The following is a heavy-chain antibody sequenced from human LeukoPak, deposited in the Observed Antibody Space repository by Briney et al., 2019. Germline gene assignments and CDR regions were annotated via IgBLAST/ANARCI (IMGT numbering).Heavy chain of an antibody. CDR1: GYTFSNYN. D-gene: IGHD4-17*01. CDR2: VNPSGDST. V-gene: IGHV1-46*01. CDR3: ARFYGDYVFSWFDP. Sequence: ASVKVSCKASGYTFSNYNIHWLRQAPGQGLEWMGIVNPSGDSTNYAQNFQGRVTMTGDTSTSTAYMELRSLRSDDTAVYYCARFYGDYVFSWFDPWGQGTLVTVSS. J-gene: IGHJ5*02.